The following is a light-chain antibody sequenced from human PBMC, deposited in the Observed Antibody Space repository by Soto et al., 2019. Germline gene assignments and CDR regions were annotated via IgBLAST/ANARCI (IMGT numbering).Light chain of an antibody. J-gene: IGLJ3*02. V-gene: IGLV1-44*01. Sequence: QSVLTQTPSASGTPGQTVTISCSGSRSNIGNNAVSWYQQFPGTAPKLLIYKNNQRPSGVPDLFSGSKSGTSASLAISGLQSEDEADYYGATWDDSLNARGVFGGGTKLTVL. CDR2: KNN. CDR3: ATWDDSLNARGV. CDR1: RSNIGNNA.